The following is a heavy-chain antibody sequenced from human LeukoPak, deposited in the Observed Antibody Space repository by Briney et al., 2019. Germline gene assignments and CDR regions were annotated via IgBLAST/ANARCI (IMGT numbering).Heavy chain of an antibody. Sequence: GASVKVSCKASGYTFTSYTISWVRQAPGQGLEWMGWISAYNGNTKYAQKFQGRVTMTTDTSTSTAYMELRSLRSDDTAVYYCARRRDSTNNRFDPWGQGTLVTVSS. CDR2: ISAYNGNT. CDR3: ARRRDSTNNRFDP. V-gene: IGHV1-18*01. D-gene: IGHD1-1*01. CDR1: GYTFTSYT. J-gene: IGHJ5*02.